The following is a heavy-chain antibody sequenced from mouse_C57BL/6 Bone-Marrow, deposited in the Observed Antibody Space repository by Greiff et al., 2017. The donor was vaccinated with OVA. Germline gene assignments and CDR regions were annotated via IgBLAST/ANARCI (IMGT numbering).Heavy chain of an antibody. CDR2: INPYNGGT. Sequence: VQLQQSGPVLVKPGASVKMSYKASGYTFTDYYMNWVKQSHGKSLEWIGVINPYNGGTSYNQKFKGKATLTVDKSSSTAYMELNSLTSEDSAVYYCARFYYDYYFDYWGQGTTLTVSS. J-gene: IGHJ2*01. V-gene: IGHV1-19*01. CDR3: ARFYYDYYFDY. D-gene: IGHD2-4*01. CDR1: GYTFTDYY.